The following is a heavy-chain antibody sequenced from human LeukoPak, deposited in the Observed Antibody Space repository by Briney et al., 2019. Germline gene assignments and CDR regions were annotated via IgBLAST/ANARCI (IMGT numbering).Heavy chain of an antibody. Sequence: GGSLRLSCVASGFTFSRHGMHWVRQAPGKGLEWVTVIWYDGSNKYYADSVKGRFTISRDNSKNTLYLQMNSLRAEDTAVYYCAKYGDYDALDIWGQGTMVTVSS. J-gene: IGHJ3*02. CDR3: AKYGDYDALDI. CDR1: GFTFSRHG. CDR2: IWYDGSNK. D-gene: IGHD4-17*01. V-gene: IGHV3-33*06.